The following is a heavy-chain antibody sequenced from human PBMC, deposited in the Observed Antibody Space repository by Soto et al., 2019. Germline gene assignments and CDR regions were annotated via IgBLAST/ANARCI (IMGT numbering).Heavy chain of an antibody. CDR2: ISGNGGGT. J-gene: IGHJ6*03. V-gene: IGHV3-23*01. D-gene: IGHD2-8*01. CDR3: AKEMVQVRAGYYMDV. Sequence: PGGSLRLSCAASGFTFDTYTMSWVRQAPGKGLEWVSGISGNGGGTYYADSVKGRFTISRDNSMNTLYLQMNSLRAEDTAVYYCAKEMVQVRAGYYMDVWGKGTTVTVSS. CDR1: GFTFDTYT.